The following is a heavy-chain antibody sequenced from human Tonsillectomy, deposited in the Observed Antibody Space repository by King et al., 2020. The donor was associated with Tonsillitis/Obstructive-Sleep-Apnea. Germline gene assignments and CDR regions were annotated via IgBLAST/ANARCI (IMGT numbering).Heavy chain of an antibody. CDR1: GFTFSSYE. CDR2: ISSSGRTI. CDR3: ARVQLARVRRDDAFDI. J-gene: IGHJ3*02. Sequence: EVQLVQSGGGLVQPGGSLRLSCAASGFTFSSYEMNWVRQAPGKGLEWVSYISSSGRTIYYADSVKGRFTISRDNAKNSLYLQMNSLRAEDTAVYYCARVQLARVRRDDAFDIWGQGTMVTVSS. V-gene: IGHV3-48*03. D-gene: IGHD1-1*01.